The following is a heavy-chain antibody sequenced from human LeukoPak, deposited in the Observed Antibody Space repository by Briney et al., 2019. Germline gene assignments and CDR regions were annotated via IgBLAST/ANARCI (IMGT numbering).Heavy chain of an antibody. CDR1: GFTFSSYA. Sequence: GGSLRLSCAASGFTFSSYAMHWVRQAPGKGLEWVAVISYDGSNKYYADYVTGRFTISRATSKNTLYLQMNSLRAEDTAVYYCARDRRYYDSSGYPDYWGQGTLVTVSS. D-gene: IGHD3-22*01. CDR3: ARDRRYYDSSGYPDY. CDR2: ISYDGSNK. J-gene: IGHJ4*02. V-gene: IGHV3-30-3*01.